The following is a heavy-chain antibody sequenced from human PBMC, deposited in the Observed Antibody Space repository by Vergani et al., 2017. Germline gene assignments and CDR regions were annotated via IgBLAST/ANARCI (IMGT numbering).Heavy chain of an antibody. V-gene: IGHV1-69*15. D-gene: IGHD3-22*01. CDR3: ARSSGYYSYYFDF. CDR2: IIPIFGTT. Sequence: VSCKASGGTFSSNSISWVRQAPGQGLEWMGRIIPIFGTTSYAQKFQGRVTILADESTSTAYMELSSLISEDTAVYYCARSSGYYSYYFDFWGQGTLVTVSS. J-gene: IGHJ4*02. CDR1: GGTFSSNS.